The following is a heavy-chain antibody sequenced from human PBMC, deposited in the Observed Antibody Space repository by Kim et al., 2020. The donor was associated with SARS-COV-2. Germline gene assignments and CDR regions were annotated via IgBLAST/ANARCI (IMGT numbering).Heavy chain of an antibody. V-gene: IGHV3-7*01. CDR3: ARDGLSITMIVVVTHYAFDI. D-gene: IGHD3-22*01. CDR2: IKQGGSEK. CDR1: GFTFSSYW. Sequence: GGSLRLSCAASGFTFSSYWMSWVRQAPGKGLEWVANIKQGGSEKYYVASVKGRFTISRDNAKNSLYLQMNSLRAEDTAVYYCARDGLSITMIVVVTHYAFDIWGQGTMVTVSS. J-gene: IGHJ3*02.